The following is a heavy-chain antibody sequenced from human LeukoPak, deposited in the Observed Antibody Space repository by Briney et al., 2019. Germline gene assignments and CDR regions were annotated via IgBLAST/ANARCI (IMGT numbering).Heavy chain of an antibody. CDR3: ARASIAAAGTWSTIREDYFDY. V-gene: IGHV1-2*02. D-gene: IGHD6-13*01. Sequence: ASVKVSCKASGYTFTGYYMHWVRQAPGQGLEWMGWINPNSGGTNYAQKFQGRVTTTTDESTSTAYMELSSLRSEDTAVYYCARASIAAAGTWSTIREDYFDYWGQGTLVTVSS. J-gene: IGHJ4*02. CDR2: INPNSGGT. CDR1: GYTFTGYY.